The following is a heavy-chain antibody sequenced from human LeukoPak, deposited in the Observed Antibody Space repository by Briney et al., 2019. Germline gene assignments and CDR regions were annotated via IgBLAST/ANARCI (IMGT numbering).Heavy chain of an antibody. CDR1: GGSIGSSNHY. J-gene: IGHJ4*02. CDR3: ARRFETYYFGF. Sequence: SETLSLTCSVSGGSIGSSNHYWAWIRQPPGKGLEWIGSIHYSGFTYYRPSLKSRVTISVDTSKNQFYLKLTSMTAADTAVYYCARRFETYYFGFWGQGTLVTVSS. V-gene: IGHV4-39*01. D-gene: IGHD3-9*01. CDR2: IHYSGFT.